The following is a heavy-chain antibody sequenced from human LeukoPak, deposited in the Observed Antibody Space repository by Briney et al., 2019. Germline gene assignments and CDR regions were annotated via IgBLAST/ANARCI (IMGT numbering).Heavy chain of an antibody. J-gene: IGHJ4*02. CDR3: ARSGSSSPPYYFDY. V-gene: IGHV4-30-2*01. Sequence: SETLSLTCTVSGGSISSGGYYWSWIRQPPGKGLEWIGYIYHSGSTYYNPSLKSRVSISVDRSKNQFSLKLSSVTAADTAVYYCARSGSSSPPYYFDYWGQGTLVTVSS. CDR1: GGSISSGGYY. CDR2: IYHSGST. D-gene: IGHD6-6*01.